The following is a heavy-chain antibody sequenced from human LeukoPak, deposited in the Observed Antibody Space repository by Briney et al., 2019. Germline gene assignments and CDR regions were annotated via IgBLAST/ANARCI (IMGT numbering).Heavy chain of an antibody. CDR2: IYYSGST. Sequence: SETLSLTCTVSGGSISSSSYYWGWIRQPPGKGLEWIGSIYYSGSTYYNPSLKSLVTISVDTSKNQFSLKLSSVTAADTAVYYCARRPYDYVWGSYPPKNYYYMDVWGKGTTVTISS. J-gene: IGHJ6*03. CDR3: ARRPYDYVWGSYPPKNYYYMDV. D-gene: IGHD3-16*02. CDR1: GGSISSSSYY. V-gene: IGHV4-39*07.